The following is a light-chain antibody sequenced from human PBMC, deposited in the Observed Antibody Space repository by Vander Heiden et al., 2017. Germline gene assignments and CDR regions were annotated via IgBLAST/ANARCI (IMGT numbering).Light chain of an antibody. V-gene: IGKV1-9*01. Sequence: IQLTQSPSSLSASVGDRVTITCRPSQDISNYLAWYQQKPGKAPKLLIYAASTLEGGVPSRFSGSGSGTDFTLTISSLQPADFATYYCQQLNTYQTFGQGTKLEIK. CDR1: QDISNY. CDR2: AAS. CDR3: QQLNTYQT. J-gene: IGKJ2*01.